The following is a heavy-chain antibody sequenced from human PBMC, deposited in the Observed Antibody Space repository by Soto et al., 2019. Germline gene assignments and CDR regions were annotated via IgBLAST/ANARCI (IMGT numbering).Heavy chain of an antibody. CDR3: ARVPDR. CDR2: IYHSGNI. D-gene: IGHD2-2*01. V-gene: IGHV4-30-2*01. CDR1: GGSISSGGYS. Sequence: SETLSLTCAVSGGSISSGGYSWSWIRQPPGKGLEWIGYIYHSGNIYYNPSLKSRVTISVDRSKNQFSLKLSSVTAADTAVYYCARVPDRWGQGTLVTSPQ. J-gene: IGHJ5*02.